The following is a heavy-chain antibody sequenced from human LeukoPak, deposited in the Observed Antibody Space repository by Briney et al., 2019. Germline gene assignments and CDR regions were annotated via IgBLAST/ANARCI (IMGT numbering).Heavy chain of an antibody. Sequence: ASVKVSCKASGYTFTSYGISWVRQAPGQGLEWMGWISAYNGNTNYAQKLQGRVTMTRNTSISTAYMELSSLRSEDTAVYYCARGPTVTTAYYYYYMDVWGKGTTVTISS. D-gene: IGHD4-17*01. V-gene: IGHV1-18*01. J-gene: IGHJ6*03. CDR2: ISAYNGNT. CDR3: ARGPTVTTAYYYYYMDV. CDR1: GYTFTSYG.